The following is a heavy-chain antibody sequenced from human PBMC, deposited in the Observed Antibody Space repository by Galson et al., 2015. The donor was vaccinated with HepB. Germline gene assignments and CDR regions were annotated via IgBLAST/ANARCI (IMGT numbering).Heavy chain of an antibody. CDR3: ARAFEGILDY. Sequence: SLRPSCAASGFTFSDYYINWVRQAPGKGLEWVSSISGSSTSVFYADSMKGRFTISRDNAKNSLYLQLSGLRVEDTAVYYCARAFEGILDYWGQGTLVAVSS. CDR2: ISGSSTSV. V-gene: IGHV3-21*01. CDR1: GFTFSDYY. J-gene: IGHJ4*02.